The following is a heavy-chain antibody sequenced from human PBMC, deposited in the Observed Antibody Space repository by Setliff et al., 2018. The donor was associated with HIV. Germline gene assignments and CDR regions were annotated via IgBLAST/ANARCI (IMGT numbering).Heavy chain of an antibody. J-gene: IGHJ1*01. D-gene: IGHD6-13*01. CDR2: LNHHGGNT. CDR3: AREMAATAHPDDPYFQH. CDR1: GFIFDDYA. V-gene: IGHV3-20*04. Sequence: GGSLRLSCVVSGFIFDDYAMSWVRLAPGKGLEWVSGLNHHGGNTAYADSVKGRFTISRDNARNSLYLQMSSLRVDDTAVYYCAREMAATAHPDDPYFQHWGQGTLVTVS.